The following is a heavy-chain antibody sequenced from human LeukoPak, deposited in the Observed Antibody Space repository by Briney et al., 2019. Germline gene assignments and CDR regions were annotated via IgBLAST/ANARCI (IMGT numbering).Heavy chain of an antibody. CDR2: IYYSGST. V-gene: IGHV4-59*02. D-gene: IGHD3-22*01. CDR1: GFTVSSNY. Sequence: PGGSLRLSCAASGFTVSSNYMSWVRQPPGKGLEWIGYIYYSGSTNYNPSLKSRVTISVDTSKNQFSLKLSSVTAADTAVYYCARDRDYYDSSGYHEGGWFDPWGQGTLVTVSS. CDR3: ARDRDYYDSSGYHEGGWFDP. J-gene: IGHJ5*02.